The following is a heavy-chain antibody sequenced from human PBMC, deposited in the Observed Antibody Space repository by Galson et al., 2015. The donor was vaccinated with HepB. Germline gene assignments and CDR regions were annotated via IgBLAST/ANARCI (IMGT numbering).Heavy chain of an antibody. V-gene: IGHV2-5*02. Sequence: PALVKPTQTLTLTCTFSGFSLSTSGVGVGWIRQPPGKALEWLALIYWDDDKRYRPSLESRLTITKDTSKNQVVLIMTNMDPVDTATYYCTLRRDGRAAVDYWGQGILVTVSS. D-gene: IGHD6-13*01. J-gene: IGHJ4*02. CDR1: GFSLSTSGVG. CDR2: IYWDDDK. CDR3: TLRRDGRAAVDY.